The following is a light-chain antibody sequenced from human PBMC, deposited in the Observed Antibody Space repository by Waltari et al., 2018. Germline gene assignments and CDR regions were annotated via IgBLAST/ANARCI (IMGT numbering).Light chain of an antibody. V-gene: IGKV3-20*01. CDR1: QSVTNDY. CDR2: DAS. J-gene: IGKJ1*01. CDR3: QQYGSLPWT. Sequence: EVVLTQSSGTLSLSPGERATLSCRASQSVTNDYLAWYQQKPGQAPSLLIYDASIRATGIPDRFSGSGSGTDFTLTITRLEPEDFAVYHCQQYGSLPWTFGQGTKVEMK.